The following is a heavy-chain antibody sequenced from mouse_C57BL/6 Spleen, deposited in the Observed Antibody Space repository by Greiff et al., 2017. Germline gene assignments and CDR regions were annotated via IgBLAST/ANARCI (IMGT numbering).Heavy chain of an antibody. CDR2: IDPENGDT. Sequence: EVQLQQPGAELVRPGASVKLSCTASGFNITDDYMHWVKQRPEQGLEWIGRIDPENGDTEYASKFKGKATLTADTSSNTAYLQLSSLTSEDTAVYYCTTGNSDWFAYWGKGTLVTVSA. CDR3: TTGNSDWFAY. D-gene: IGHD2-1*01. J-gene: IGHJ3*01. V-gene: IGHV14-4*01. CDR1: GFNITDDY.